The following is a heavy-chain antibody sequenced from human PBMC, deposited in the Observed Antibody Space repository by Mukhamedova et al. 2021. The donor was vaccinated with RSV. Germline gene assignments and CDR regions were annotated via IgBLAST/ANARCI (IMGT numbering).Heavy chain of an antibody. CDR2: IYYSGST. CDR1: Y. J-gene: IGHJ6*03. CDR3: ARGFGPGHYYYMDV. D-gene: IGHD3-10*01. V-gene: IGHV4-59*01. Sequence: YWSWIRQPPGKGLEWIGYIYYSGSTNYNPSLKSRVTISVDTSKNQFSLKLSSVTAADTAVYYCARGFGPGHYYYMDVWGKGTTV.